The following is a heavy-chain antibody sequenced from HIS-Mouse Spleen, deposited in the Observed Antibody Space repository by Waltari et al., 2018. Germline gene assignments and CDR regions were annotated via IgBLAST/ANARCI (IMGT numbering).Heavy chain of an antibody. CDR2: IYYSGGP. CDR1: GGSISSGGYY. Sequence: QVQLQESGPGLVKPSQTLSLTCTVSGGSISSGGYYWSWIRQHPGKGLEWIGYIYYSGGPSSNPSLKSRVTISVDTSKNQFSRKLSSVTAADTAVYYCARSPYYDFWSGYSDNWFDPWGQGTLVTVSS. CDR3: ARSPYYDFWSGYSDNWFDP. V-gene: IGHV4-31*03. J-gene: IGHJ5*02. D-gene: IGHD3-3*01.